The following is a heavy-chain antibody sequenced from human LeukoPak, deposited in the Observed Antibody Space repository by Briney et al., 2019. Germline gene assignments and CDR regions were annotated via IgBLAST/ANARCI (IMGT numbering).Heavy chain of an antibody. V-gene: IGHV5-51*01. D-gene: IGHD5-18*01. Sequence: GESLKISCKGSGYSFTSYWIGWVRQMPGKGLEWMGTIYPGDSDTRYSPSSQGQVTISADKSISTAYLQWSSLKASDTAMYYCASSSVDKAPDYWGQGTLVTVSS. J-gene: IGHJ4*02. CDR2: IYPGDSDT. CDR3: ASSSVDKAPDY. CDR1: GYSFTSYW.